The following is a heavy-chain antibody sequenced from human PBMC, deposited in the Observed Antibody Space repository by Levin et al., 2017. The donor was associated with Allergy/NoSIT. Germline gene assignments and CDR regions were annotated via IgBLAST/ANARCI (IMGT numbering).Heavy chain of an antibody. Sequence: KTSETLSLTCAVYGGSFSGYYWSWIRQPPGKGLEWIGEINHSGSTNYNPSLKSRVTISVDTSKNQFSLKLSSVTAADTAVYYCARLRIVVVPAANTRDYYYYGMDVWGQGTTVTVSS. D-gene: IGHD2-2*01. V-gene: IGHV4-34*01. CDR2: INHSGST. J-gene: IGHJ6*02. CDR1: GGSFSGYY. CDR3: ARLRIVVVPAANTRDYYYYGMDV.